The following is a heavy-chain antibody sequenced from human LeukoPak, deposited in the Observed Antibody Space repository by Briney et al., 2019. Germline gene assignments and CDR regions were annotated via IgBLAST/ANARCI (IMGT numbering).Heavy chain of an antibody. J-gene: IGHJ3*02. CDR3: AREDPDDAFDI. CDR2: IYYSGST. V-gene: IGHV4-59*01. CDR1: GGSMSRFY. Sequence: SETLSLTCTASGGSMSRFYWSWIRQPPGKGLEWIGYIYYSGSTNYNPSLKSRVTISVDTSKNQFSLKLSSVTAADTAVYYCAREDPDDAFDIWGQGTMVTVSS.